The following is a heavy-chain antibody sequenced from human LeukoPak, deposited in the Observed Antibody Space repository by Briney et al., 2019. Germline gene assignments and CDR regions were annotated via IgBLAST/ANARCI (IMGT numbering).Heavy chain of an antibody. V-gene: IGHV3-30-3*01. D-gene: IGHD2-21*01. CDR2: ISYDGTNK. CDR1: GFTFSSYA. Sequence: GGSLRLSCAASGFTFSSYAMHWVRQAPGKGLEWVAGISYDGTNKYYADSVKGRFTISRDNSKNTLYLQMNSLRTEDTAVYYCARESPAYGDDCYFDYWGQGTLVTVSS. J-gene: IGHJ4*02. CDR3: ARESPAYGDDCYFDY.